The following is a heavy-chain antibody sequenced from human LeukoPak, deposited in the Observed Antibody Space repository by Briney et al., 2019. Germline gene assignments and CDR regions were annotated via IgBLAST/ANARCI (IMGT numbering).Heavy chain of an antibody. CDR1: GYSISSGQF. D-gene: IGHD3-9*01. Sequence: SETLSLTCAVSGYSISSGQFWGRIRQPPGKGLEWIGSIFHSGTTYYKASLKSRVTISVDTSKDQFSLSLSSVSAADTAVYYCAHNFPLLTGSSAGDLEFWGQGTLVTVSS. J-gene: IGHJ4*02. CDR2: IFHSGTT. CDR3: AHNFPLLTGSSAGDLEF. V-gene: IGHV4-38-2*01.